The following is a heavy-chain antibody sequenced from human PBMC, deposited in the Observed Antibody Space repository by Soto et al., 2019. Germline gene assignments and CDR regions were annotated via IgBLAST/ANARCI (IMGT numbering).Heavy chain of an antibody. Sequence: GGSLRLSCAASGFTFSSSAMHWVRQASGKGLEWVGRIRSKANSYATAYAASVKGRFTISRDDSKNTAYLQMNSLKTEDTAVYYCTGGGSGTRGYWRQGTLVTVSS. D-gene: IGHD3-10*01. V-gene: IGHV3-73*01. CDR3: TGGGSGTRGY. CDR1: GFTFSSSA. CDR2: IRSKANSYAT. J-gene: IGHJ4*02.